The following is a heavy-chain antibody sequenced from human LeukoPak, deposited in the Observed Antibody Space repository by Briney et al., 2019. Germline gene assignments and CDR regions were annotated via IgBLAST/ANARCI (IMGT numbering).Heavy chain of an antibody. V-gene: IGHV3-21*01. CDR1: GFTLSSYG. J-gene: IGHJ6*03. CDR2: ITSSSSYI. CDR3: ARDPYSGGYGDYYYYYMDL. Sequence: GGSLRLSCAASGFTLSSYGMHWVRQAPGKGLEWVSSITSSSSYIYYADSVKGRFTISRDNAKNSLYLQMNSLRAEDTAVYYCARDPYSGGYGDYYYYYMDLWGQGTTVTISS. D-gene: IGHD1-26*01.